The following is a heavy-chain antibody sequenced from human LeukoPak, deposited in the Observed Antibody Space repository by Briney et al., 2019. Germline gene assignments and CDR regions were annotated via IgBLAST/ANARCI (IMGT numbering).Heavy chain of an antibody. CDR2: INPSGGST. V-gene: IGHV1-46*01. CDR1: GYTFTSYY. Sequence: GASVKVSCKASGYTFTSYYMHWVRQAPGQGLEWMGIINPSGGSTSYAQKFQGRVTMTRDTSTSTVYMELSSLRSEDTAVYYCARDNTMSSWYGGPYYLDYWGQGTLVTVSS. D-gene: IGHD6-13*01. CDR3: ARDNTMSSWYGGPYYLDY. J-gene: IGHJ4*02.